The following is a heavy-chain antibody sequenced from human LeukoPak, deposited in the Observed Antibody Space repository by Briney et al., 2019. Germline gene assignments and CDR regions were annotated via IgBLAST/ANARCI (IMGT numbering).Heavy chain of an antibody. CDR2: VYYSGST. D-gene: IGHD1-26*01. CDR3: ARGDSGSFSQFDC. J-gene: IGHJ4*02. CDR1: GGSISSYY. V-gene: IGHV4-59*01. Sequence: PSETLSLTCTVSGGSISSYYWSWIRQPPGKGLEWIGYVYYSGSTNYNPSLKSRVTISVDTSKNQFSLKLTSVTAADAAVYYCARGDSGSFSQFDCWGQGTLVTVSS.